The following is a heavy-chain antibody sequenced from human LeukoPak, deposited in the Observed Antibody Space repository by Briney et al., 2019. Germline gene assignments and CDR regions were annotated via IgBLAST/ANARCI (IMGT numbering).Heavy chain of an antibody. CDR2: ISYDGSNK. D-gene: IGHD2-21*02. J-gene: IGHJ1*01. V-gene: IGHV3-30*04. CDR3: ARSVVTATPHYFQH. Sequence: GRSLRLSCAASGFTFNSYAMHWVRQAPGKGLEWVAVISYDGSNKNYGDSVKGRFTISRDNSKNTLYLQMNSLSAEDTAVHYCARSVVTATPHYFQHWGQGTLVTVSS. CDR1: GFTFNSYA.